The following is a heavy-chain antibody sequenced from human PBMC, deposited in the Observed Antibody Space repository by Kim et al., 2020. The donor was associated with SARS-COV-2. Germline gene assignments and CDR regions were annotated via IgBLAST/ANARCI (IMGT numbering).Heavy chain of an antibody. D-gene: IGHD3-10*01. Sequence: SETLSLTCTVSGGSISSSSYYWGWIRQPPGKGLEWIVSIYYSGSTYYNPSLKSRVTISVDTSKNQFSLKLSSVTAADTAVYYCARESVLLWFGELLPNYYYYYGMDVWGQGTTVTVSS. CDR3: ARESVLLWFGELLPNYYYYYGMDV. V-gene: IGHV4-39*02. CDR2: IYYSGST. CDR1: GGSISSSSYY. J-gene: IGHJ6*02.